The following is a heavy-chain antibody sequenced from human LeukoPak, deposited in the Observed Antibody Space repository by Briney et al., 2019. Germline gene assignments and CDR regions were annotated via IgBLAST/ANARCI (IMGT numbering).Heavy chain of an antibody. V-gene: IGHV3-23*01. CDR2: VSKSDGTT. J-gene: IGHJ6*02. CDR3: ARGGYGMDV. CDR1: GFTFTTYA. Sequence: GGSLRLSCAASGFTFTTYAMSWVRQAPGKGLEWVSSVSKSDGTTYYADSVKGRLTISRDNSKNTLHLQMNGLRAEDTAVYYCARGGYGMDVWGQGTTVTVSS.